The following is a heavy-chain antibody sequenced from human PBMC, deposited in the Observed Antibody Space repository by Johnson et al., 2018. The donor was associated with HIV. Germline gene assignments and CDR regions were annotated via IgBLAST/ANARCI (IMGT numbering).Heavy chain of an antibody. Sequence: QVQLVESGGGLVQPGGSLRLSCAASGFTFRSYWMSWVRQAPDKGLEWVAYIPFHGNQQYYGDSVKGRFTISRDNSRDTLFLEMNSLRAEDTAVYYCARATRSSSSGRHDAFDIWGQGTMVTVSS. CDR1: GFTFRSYW. J-gene: IGHJ3*02. CDR2: IPFHGNQQ. CDR3: ARATRSSSSGRHDAFDI. V-gene: IGHV3-30*03. D-gene: IGHD6-6*01.